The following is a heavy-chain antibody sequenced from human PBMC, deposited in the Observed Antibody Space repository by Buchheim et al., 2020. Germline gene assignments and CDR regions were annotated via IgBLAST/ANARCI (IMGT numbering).Heavy chain of an antibody. CDR3: AKDTVGYDFWSGFPHFDY. CDR1: GFTFSSYA. CDR2: ISGSGGST. Sequence: EVQLLESGGGLVQPGGSLRLSCAASGFTFSSYAMSWVRQAPGKGLEWVSAISGSGGSTYYADSVKGRFTISRDNSKNTLYLQMNSLRAEDTAVYYCAKDTVGYDFWSGFPHFDYWGLGTL. V-gene: IGHV3-23*01. J-gene: IGHJ4*02. D-gene: IGHD3-3*01.